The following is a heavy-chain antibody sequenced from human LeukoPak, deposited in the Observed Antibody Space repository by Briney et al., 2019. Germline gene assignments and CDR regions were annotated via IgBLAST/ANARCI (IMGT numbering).Heavy chain of an antibody. D-gene: IGHD3-3*01. V-gene: IGHV3-23*01. CDR2: ISGSGGST. CDR1: GFTFSSYA. CDR3: AKDPGDFRSGYYGGTYYSYGMDV. Sequence: GGSLRLSCAASGFTFSSYALSWVRHAPGKGVEWVSDISGSGGSTYYAHSVKGRFTISRDNSKNTLYLQMNSLRAEDTAVYYCAKDPGDFRSGYYGGTYYSYGMDVWGQGTTVTVSS. J-gene: IGHJ6*02.